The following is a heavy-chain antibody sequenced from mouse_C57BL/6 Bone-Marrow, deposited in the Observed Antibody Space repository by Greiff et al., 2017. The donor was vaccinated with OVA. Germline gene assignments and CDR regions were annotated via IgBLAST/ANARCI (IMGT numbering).Heavy chain of an antibody. CDR1: GFTFSDYG. Sequence: EVKLVESGGGLVKPGGSLKLSCAASGFTFSDYGMHWVRQAPEKGLEWVAYISSGSSIIYYADTVKGRFTISRDNAKNTLFLQMTSLRSEDTAMYYCARPIYYDYAWFAYWGQGTLVTVSA. CDR3: ARPIYYDYAWFAY. J-gene: IGHJ3*01. D-gene: IGHD2-4*01. V-gene: IGHV5-17*01. CDR2: ISSGSSII.